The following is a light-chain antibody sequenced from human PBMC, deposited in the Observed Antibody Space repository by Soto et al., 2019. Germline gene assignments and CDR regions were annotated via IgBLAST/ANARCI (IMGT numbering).Light chain of an antibody. Sequence: IQLTQSPSSRSASVGDRVTITCRASQGISSYLGCYLQKRGKAPNLLIYDASTLHSGVPSRFSGGGSGTDFTLTISSLQPEDFATYYCQPVNVYPSTFGGGTKVDI. J-gene: IGKJ4*01. V-gene: IGKV1-9*01. CDR2: DAS. CDR3: QPVNVYPST. CDR1: QGISSY.